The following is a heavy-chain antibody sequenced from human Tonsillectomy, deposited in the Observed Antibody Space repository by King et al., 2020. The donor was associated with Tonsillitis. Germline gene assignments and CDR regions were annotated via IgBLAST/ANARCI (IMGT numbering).Heavy chain of an antibody. CDR3: ARVVSAAPRSYYYYGMDV. V-gene: IGHV4-31*03. Sequence: VQLQESGPGLVKPSQTLSLTCTVSGGSVSSGGYCWSWIRQHPGKGLEWIGYMYNSGSTDSNPSLKSRVTISVDTSKNQFSLKLSSVTAADTAVYYCARVVSAAPRSYYYYGMDVWGQGTTVTVSS. D-gene: IGHD2-2*01. CDR1: GGSVSSGGYC. CDR2: MYNSGST. J-gene: IGHJ6*02.